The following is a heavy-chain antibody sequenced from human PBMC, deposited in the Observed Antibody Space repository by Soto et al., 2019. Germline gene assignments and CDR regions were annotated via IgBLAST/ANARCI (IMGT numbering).Heavy chain of an antibody. D-gene: IGHD3-10*01. J-gene: IGHJ3*02. CDR1: GFSLTSCS. CDR3: ARVPGSGTYYDNRIANDAFDI. Sequence: GGSLRLSCAVSGFSLTSCSMTWVRQVPGKGLEWVSYISPSGATIPYAASVKGRFTISRDNSKNTLYLQRNSLRAEDTAVYYCARVPGSGTYYDNRIANDAFDIWGQGTMVTVSS. V-gene: IGHV3-48*01. CDR2: ISPSGATI.